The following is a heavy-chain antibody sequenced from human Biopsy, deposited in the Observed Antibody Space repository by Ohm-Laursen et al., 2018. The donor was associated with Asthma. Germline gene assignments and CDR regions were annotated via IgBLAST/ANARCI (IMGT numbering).Heavy chain of an antibody. CDR2: ISYDGSSI. D-gene: IGHD6-19*01. V-gene: IGHV3-30-3*01. CDR3: AREGVAGTHIED. J-gene: IGHJ4*02. CDR1: RFTYE. Sequence: RSLRLSWAASRFTYEMHWVRQAPGKGLEWVAVISYDGSSIYYADSVKGRFTISRDNSKNTLSLQMNSLTAEDTAVYYCAREGVAGTHIEDWGQGTLVTVSS.